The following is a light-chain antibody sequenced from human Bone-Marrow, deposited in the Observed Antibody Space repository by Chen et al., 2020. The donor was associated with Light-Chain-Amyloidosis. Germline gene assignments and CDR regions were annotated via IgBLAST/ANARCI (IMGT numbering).Light chain of an antibody. V-gene: IGLV6-57*01. CDR1: SGSIATNY. CDR3: QSYQGSNQGV. J-gene: IGLJ3*02. Sequence: NFMLTQPHSVSESPGKTVIISCTRSSGSIATNYVQWYQQRPGSSPTTVVYEDDQRPFGVPDRFSCSIDRSSNSASLTISGMKTEDEADYCCQSYQGSNQGVFGGGTKLTVL. CDR2: EDD.